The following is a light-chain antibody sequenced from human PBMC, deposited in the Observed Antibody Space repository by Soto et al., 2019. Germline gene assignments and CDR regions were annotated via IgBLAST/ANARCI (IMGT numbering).Light chain of an antibody. V-gene: IGLV2-8*01. CDR1: SSDVGGYNY. CDR3: SSYAGSSNV. J-gene: IGLJ1*01. Sequence: QSALTQPPSVSGCPGQSVAISCTGTSSDVGGYNYVSWYQQHPGKAPKLMIYEVNKRPSGVPDRFSGSKSGNTASLTVSGLQAEDEADYYCSSYAGSSNVFGTGTKVTVL. CDR2: EVN.